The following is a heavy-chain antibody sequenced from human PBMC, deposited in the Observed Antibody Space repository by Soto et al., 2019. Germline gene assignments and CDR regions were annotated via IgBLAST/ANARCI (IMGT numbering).Heavy chain of an antibody. Sequence: SVKVSCKASGGTFSSYAISWVRQAPGQGREWMGGIIPIFGTANYAQKFQGRVTITADESTSTAYMELSSLRSEDTAVYYCARGGVVVPPSFRFRPSNYGMDVWGQGXTVTVSS. D-gene: IGHD2-2*01. CDR2: IIPIFGTA. CDR1: GGTFSSYA. CDR3: ARGGVVVPPSFRFRPSNYGMDV. J-gene: IGHJ6*02. V-gene: IGHV1-69*13.